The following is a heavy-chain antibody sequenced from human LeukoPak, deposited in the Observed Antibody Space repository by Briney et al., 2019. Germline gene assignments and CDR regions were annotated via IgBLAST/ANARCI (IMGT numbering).Heavy chain of an antibody. CDR2: SSAQHGQT. CDR3: AGSLGYCTSNVCYLKY. J-gene: IGHJ4*02. D-gene: IGHD2-8*01. Sequence: ASVNLSCKTSVYSENFNGITWLRQVAAQGLEWMGWSSAQHGQTEYAPNSQDRVTMTTDTYTNTAYMELRSLRADDTAVYYCAGSLGYCTSNVCYLKYWGQGTLVTVSS. CDR1: VYSENFNG. V-gene: IGHV1-18*01.